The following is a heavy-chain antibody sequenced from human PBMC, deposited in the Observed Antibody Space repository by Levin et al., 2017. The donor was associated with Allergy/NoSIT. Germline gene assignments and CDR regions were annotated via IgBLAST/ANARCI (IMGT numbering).Heavy chain of an antibody. CDR3: ARDRGYSSSWYGFGHAFDI. J-gene: IGHJ3*02. D-gene: IGHD6-13*01. CDR2: ISYDGSNK. CDR1: GFTFSSYA. V-gene: IGHV3-30-3*01. Sequence: PGGSLRLSCAASGFTFSSYAMHWVRQAPGKGLEWVAVISYDGSNKYYADSVKGRFTISRDNSKNTLYLQMNSLRAEDTAVYYCARDRGYSSSWYGFGHAFDIWGQGTMVTVSS.